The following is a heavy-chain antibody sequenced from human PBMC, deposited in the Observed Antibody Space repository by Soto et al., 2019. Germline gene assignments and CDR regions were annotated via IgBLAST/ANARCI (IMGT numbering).Heavy chain of an antibody. D-gene: IGHD3-22*01. Sequence: QLQLQESGPGLVKPSETLSLTCTVSGDSVTISDYYWGWIRQPPGKGLEWIGSIYYSGSTYYNPSLKSRVTISGDTSKKQFSLKLTSVTAADAAVYYCAAHDSGGYYAEYWGQGTLVTVSA. J-gene: IGHJ4*02. CDR3: AAHDSGGYYAEY. CDR2: IYYSGST. CDR1: GDSVTISDYY. V-gene: IGHV4-39*01.